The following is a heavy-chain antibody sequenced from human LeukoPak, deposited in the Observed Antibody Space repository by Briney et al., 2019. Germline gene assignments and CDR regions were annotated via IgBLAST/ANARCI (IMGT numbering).Heavy chain of an antibody. V-gene: IGHV3-30-3*01. Sequence: GGSLRLSCAASGFTFSSYAMHWVRQAPGKGLEWVAVISYDGSNKYYADSVKGRFTISRDNAKNSLYLQMNSLRAEDTAVYYCARGNIYGDYEDRWFDPWGQGTLVTVSS. D-gene: IGHD4-17*01. J-gene: IGHJ5*02. CDR1: GFTFSSYA. CDR2: ISYDGSNK. CDR3: ARGNIYGDYEDRWFDP.